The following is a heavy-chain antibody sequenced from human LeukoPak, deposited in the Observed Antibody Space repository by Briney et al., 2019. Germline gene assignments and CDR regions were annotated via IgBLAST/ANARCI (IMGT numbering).Heavy chain of an antibody. Sequence: GGSLRLSCAATGFTFSSYAMSWVRQAPGKGLEWVSAMYGSCGSTYYADSVKGRFTISRDNSKNTLYLQMNSLRAEDTAVYYCAKDKMDVKVVTPFYYFDYWGQGALVTVS. CDR1: GFTFSSYA. CDR2: MYGSCGST. J-gene: IGHJ4*02. V-gene: IGHV3-23*01. D-gene: IGHD4-23*01. CDR3: AKDKMDVKVVTPFYYFDY.